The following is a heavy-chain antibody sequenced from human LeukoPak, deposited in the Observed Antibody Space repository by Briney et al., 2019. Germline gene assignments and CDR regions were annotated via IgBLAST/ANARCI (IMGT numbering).Heavy chain of an antibody. CDR2: ISGSGGST. J-gene: IGHJ4*02. Sequence: GGSLRLSCAASGFTFSSYAMSWVRQAPGKGLEWVSAISGSGGSTYYADSVKGRFTISRDNSKNTLYLQMNSLRAEDTAVYYCARDGHSYGSFDYWGQGTLVTVSS. D-gene: IGHD5-18*01. V-gene: IGHV3-23*01. CDR1: GFTFSSYA. CDR3: ARDGHSYGSFDY.